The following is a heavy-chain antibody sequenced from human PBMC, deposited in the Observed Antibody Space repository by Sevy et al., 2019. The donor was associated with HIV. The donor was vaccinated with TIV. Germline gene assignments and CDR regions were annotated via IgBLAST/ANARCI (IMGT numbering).Heavy chain of an antibody. CDR3: ATPPLETTYGMDV. CDR1: GFTFSISA. D-gene: IGHD1-1*01. V-gene: IGHV3-48*04. Sequence: GGSLRLSCAASGFTFSISAMTWVRQAPGKGLEWISYISGSGFTIYYADSVKGRFTISRDNAKNSLYLQMNSLRAEDTAVYYCATPPLETTYGMDVWGQGTAVTVSS. J-gene: IGHJ6*02. CDR2: ISGSGFTI.